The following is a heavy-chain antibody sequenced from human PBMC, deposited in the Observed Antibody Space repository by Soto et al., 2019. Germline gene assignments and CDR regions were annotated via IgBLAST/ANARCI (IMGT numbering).Heavy chain of an antibody. Sequence: SETLSLTCSVSNGAIGSYYWSWIRQVPGKGLQWIGHIHYSGTTTYNPALQSRVSISVDTSKNQFSLRLTSVTGADTAIYFCAKDFESGGESWFDPWAQGFLITVS. V-gene: IGHV4-59*01. CDR1: NGAIGSYY. CDR2: IHYSGTT. D-gene: IGHD2-8*02. J-gene: IGHJ5*02. CDR3: AKDFESGGESWFDP.